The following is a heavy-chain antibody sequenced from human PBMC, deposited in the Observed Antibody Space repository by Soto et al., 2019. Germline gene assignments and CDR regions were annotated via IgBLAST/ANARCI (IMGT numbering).Heavy chain of an antibody. V-gene: IGHV4-30-4*01. Sequence: SETLSLTCTVSGGSINSGDYYWSWIRQPPGKGQEWIGYIYYSGSTYHNPSLKSRINISVDTSKNQFSLKLSSVTAADTAVYYCATVPTYYYDRSGYANAFDMWGQWTMVTVSS. CDR2: IYYSGST. D-gene: IGHD3-22*01. CDR3: ATVPTYYYDRSGYANAFDM. CDR1: GGSINSGDYY. J-gene: IGHJ3*02.